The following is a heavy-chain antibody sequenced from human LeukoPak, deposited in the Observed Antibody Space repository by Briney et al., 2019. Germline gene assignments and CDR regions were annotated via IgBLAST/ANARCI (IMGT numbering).Heavy chain of an antibody. D-gene: IGHD5-24*01. Sequence: GGSLRLSCAASGVTLSVDAMSSGRQAPGKGLEWVSAISHSTGGTHYADSVRGRFTISRDNSRNTVYLLMTIPSVETTANYYCATSREGYNLYHFDYWGLGTVVTVSS. V-gene: IGHV3-23*01. CDR2: ISHSTGGT. CDR1: GVTLSVDA. CDR3: ATSREGYNLYHFDY. J-gene: IGHJ4*02.